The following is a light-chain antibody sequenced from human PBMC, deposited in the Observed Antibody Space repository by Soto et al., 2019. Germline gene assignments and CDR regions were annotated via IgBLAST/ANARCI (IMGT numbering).Light chain of an antibody. CDR2: DVN. J-gene: IGLJ2*01. CDR3: TSYASGSSHVV. V-gene: IGLV2-14*01. CDR1: SSDIGGYDY. Sequence: QSVLTQPASVSGSPGQSITLSCTGTSSDIGGYDYVSWYQRHPGKAPKLIIYDVNNRPSGVSNRFSCSKSGNTASLTISGLQAEDEADYYCTSYASGSSHVVFGGGTKLTVL.